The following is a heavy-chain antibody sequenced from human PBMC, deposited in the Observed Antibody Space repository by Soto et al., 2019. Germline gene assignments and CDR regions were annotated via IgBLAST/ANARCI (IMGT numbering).Heavy chain of an antibody. CDR3: ATYYDILTGYTFDY. V-gene: IGHV4-4*02. CDR1: SGSISNNKW. J-gene: IGHJ4*02. Sequence: SETLSLTCAVSSGSISNNKWWSWLRQPPGKGLEWIGEIFHSGSTNYNPSLKSRVTISVDKSKNHLSLRLISVTAADTAVYYCATYYDILTGYTFDYWGQGTLVTVSS. D-gene: IGHD3-9*01. CDR2: IFHSGST.